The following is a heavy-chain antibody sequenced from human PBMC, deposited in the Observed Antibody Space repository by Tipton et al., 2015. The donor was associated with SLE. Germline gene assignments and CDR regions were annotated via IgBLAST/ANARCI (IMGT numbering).Heavy chain of an antibody. Sequence: TLSLTCTVSGGSISSYYWSWIRQPPGKGLEWIGYIYYSGSTNYNPSLKSRVTISVDTSKNQFSLQLNSVTPEDTAVYYCARSYAILTQRSGADWFDPWGQGTLVTVSS. CDR1: GGSISSYY. V-gene: IGHV4-59*12. CDR2: IYYSGST. CDR3: ARSYAILTQRSGADWFDP. J-gene: IGHJ5*02. D-gene: IGHD3-9*01.